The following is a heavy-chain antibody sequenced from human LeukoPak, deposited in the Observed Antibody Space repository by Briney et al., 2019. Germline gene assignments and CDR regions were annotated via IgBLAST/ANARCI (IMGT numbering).Heavy chain of an antibody. Sequence: GASVKVSCKASGGTFSSYAISWVRQAPGQGLEWMGRIIPIFGTANYAQKFQGRVTITTDESTSTAYMELSSLRSEDTAVYYCARDYTFESIAARVARNNSNWFDPWGQGTLVTVSS. CDR3: ARDYTFESIAARVARNNSNWFDP. J-gene: IGHJ5*02. CDR2: IIPIFGTA. CDR1: GGTFSSYA. D-gene: IGHD6-6*01. V-gene: IGHV1-69*05.